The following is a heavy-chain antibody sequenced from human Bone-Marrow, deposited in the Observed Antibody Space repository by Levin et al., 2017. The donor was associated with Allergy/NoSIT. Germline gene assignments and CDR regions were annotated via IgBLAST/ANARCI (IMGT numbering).Heavy chain of an antibody. CDR1: GFTFDNHA. J-gene: IGHJ4*02. Sequence: GGSLRLSCETSGFTFDNHAMHWVRQAPGQGLEWVSGITWNSGIKGYADSVKGRFTISRDNAKKSLYLQMDSLTPEDTALYYCAKDIGGALTAAGYFDFWGQGTLVAVSS. CDR2: ITWNSGIK. CDR3: AKDIGGALTAAGYFDF. V-gene: IGHV3-9*01. D-gene: IGHD6-13*01.